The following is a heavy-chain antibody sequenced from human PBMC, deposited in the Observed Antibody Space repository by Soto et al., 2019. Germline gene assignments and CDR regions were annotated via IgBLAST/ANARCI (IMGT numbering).Heavy chain of an antibody. CDR1: GYTFTSYA. V-gene: IGHV1-3*01. J-gene: IGHJ4*02. D-gene: IGHD1-26*01. Sequence: ASVKVSCKASGYTFTSYAMHWVRQAPGQRLEWMGWINAGNGNTKYSQKFQGRVTITRDTSASTAYMELSSLRSEDTAVYYCARGPVGATVYVYWGRGTLVTVSS. CDR3: ARGPVGATVYVY. CDR2: INAGNGNT.